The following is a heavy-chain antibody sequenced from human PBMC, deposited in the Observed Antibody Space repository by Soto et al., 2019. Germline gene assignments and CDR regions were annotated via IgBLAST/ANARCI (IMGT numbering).Heavy chain of an antibody. CDR3: ARAGFGELSPFQH. CDR2: IWYDGSNK. Sequence: PGGSLRPSCTSSGFTFSSYGMHWVRQAPGKGLEWVAVIWYDGSNKYYADSVKGRFTISRDNSKNTLYLQMNSLRAEDTAVYYCARAGFGELSPFQHWGQGTLGTVSS. D-gene: IGHD3-10*01. CDR1: GFTFSSYG. V-gene: IGHV3-33*01. J-gene: IGHJ1*01.